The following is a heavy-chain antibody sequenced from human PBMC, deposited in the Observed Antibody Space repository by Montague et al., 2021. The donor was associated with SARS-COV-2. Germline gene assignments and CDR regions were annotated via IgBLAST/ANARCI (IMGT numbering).Heavy chain of an antibody. CDR3: ARLGDGVVPSPILGVGPYYSYYYMDV. Sequence: SETLSLTCAVHGGSSSTYSWNWIRQPPGKGLEWIGEIHHGGSTNXNPSLKSRVTISADTSKNQFSLKLTSVAAADTAVYYCARLGDGVVPSPILGVGPYYSYYYMDVWGKGTTATVSS. D-gene: IGHD3-10*01. V-gene: IGHV4-34*01. J-gene: IGHJ6*03. CDR1: GGSSSTYS. CDR2: IHHGGST.